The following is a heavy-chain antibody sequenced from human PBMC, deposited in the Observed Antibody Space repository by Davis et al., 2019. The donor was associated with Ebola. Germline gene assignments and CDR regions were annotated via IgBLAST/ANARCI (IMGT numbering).Heavy chain of an antibody. V-gene: IGHV3-74*01. CDR1: GFTFSSYW. CDR2: INSDGSST. CDR3: ARELRVRFGELLTSWFDP. D-gene: IGHD3-10*01. Sequence: HTGGSLRLSCAASGFTFSSYWMHWVRQAPGKGLVWVSRINSDGSSTSYADSVKGRFTISRDNAKNTLYLQMNSLRAEDTAVYYCARELRVRFGELLTSWFDPWGQGTLVTVSS. J-gene: IGHJ5*02.